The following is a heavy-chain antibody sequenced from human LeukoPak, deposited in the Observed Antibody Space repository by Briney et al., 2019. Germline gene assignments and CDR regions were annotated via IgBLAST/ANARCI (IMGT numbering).Heavy chain of an antibody. CDR1: GYTFTTYG. V-gene: IGHV1-69*13. D-gene: IGHD3-3*01. CDR3: ASMITIFGVVEFDAFDI. J-gene: IGHJ3*02. Sequence: SVKVSCKASGYTFTTYGINWVRQAPGQGLEWMGGIIPIFGTANYAQKFQGRVTITADESTSTAYMELSSPRSEDTAVYYCASMITIFGVVEFDAFDIWGQGTTVTVSS. CDR2: IIPIFGTA.